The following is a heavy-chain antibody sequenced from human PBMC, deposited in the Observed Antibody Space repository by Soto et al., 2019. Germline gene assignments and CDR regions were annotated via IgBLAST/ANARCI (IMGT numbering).Heavy chain of an antibody. CDR3: ARADPRHYYMDV. CDR1: GYVFPSYD. CDR2: VKPGSGYK. V-gene: IGHV1-8*01. Sequence: QVQLVQSGAEVKKPGASVRVSCKASGYVFPSYDITWVRQAPGHGLEWMGWVKPGSGYKGYAQNFQGRVTLTRNMSISTVYMELSSLRSEDTAVYYCARADPRHYYMDVWGKGTTVTVSS. J-gene: IGHJ6*03.